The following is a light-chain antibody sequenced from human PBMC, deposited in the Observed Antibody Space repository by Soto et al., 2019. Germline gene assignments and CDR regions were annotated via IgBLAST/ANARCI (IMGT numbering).Light chain of an antibody. J-gene: IGLJ1*01. CDR2: KGT. CDR1: SRDIGAYNS. CDR3: CSSAPESTYV. Sequence: QAVVAQPASVSGSPGQSITISCTGTSRDIGAYNSVSWYQQHPHQAPQVIIYKGTQRPSGVSNRFSGSTSGNAASLTISGLQDDDEADYFCCSSAPESTYVFGNGTKLTVL. V-gene: IGLV2-23*01.